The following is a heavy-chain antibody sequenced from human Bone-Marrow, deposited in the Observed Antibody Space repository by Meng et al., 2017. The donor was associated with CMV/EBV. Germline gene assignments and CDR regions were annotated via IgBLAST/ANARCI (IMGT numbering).Heavy chain of an antibody. CDR2: IYYSGST. CDR3: ARVEGWGVPAAIQEYYFDY. V-gene: IGHV4-59*12. J-gene: IGHJ4*02. D-gene: IGHD2-2*02. CDR1: GGSISSYY. Sequence: GSLRLSCTVSGGSISSYYWSWIRQPPGKGLEWIGYIYYSGSTNYNPSLKSRVTISVDTSKNQFSLKLSSVTAADTAVYYCARVEGWGVPAAIQEYYFDYWGQGTLVTVSS.